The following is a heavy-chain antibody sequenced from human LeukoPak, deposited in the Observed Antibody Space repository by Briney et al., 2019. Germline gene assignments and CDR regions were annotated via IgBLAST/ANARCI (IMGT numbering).Heavy chain of an antibody. CDR3: ARDTIVGAEGYFDY. CDR1: GGTFSSYA. J-gene: IGHJ4*02. D-gene: IGHD1-26*01. Sequence: SVKVSCKASGGTFSSYAISWVRQAPGQGLEWMGGIIPIFGTANYAQKFQGRVTMTRDMSTSTVYMELSSLRSEDTAVYYCARDTIVGAEGYFDYWGQGTLVTVSS. V-gene: IGHV1-69*05. CDR2: IIPIFGTA.